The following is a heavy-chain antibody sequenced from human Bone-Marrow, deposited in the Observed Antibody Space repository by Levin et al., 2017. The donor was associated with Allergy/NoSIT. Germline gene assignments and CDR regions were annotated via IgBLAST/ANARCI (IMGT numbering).Heavy chain of an antibody. J-gene: IGHJ4*02. Sequence: GGSLRLSCAASGFTFSIYWMSWVRQAPGKGLEWVANIKEDGSEKYYVDSVKGRFTISRDNARNSLYLQMNSLRAEDTAVYFCARYCSIGSCFNYWGRGTLVTVSS. CDR3: ARYCSIGSCFNY. CDR1: GFTFSIYW. D-gene: IGHD2-15*01. CDR2: IKEDGSEK. V-gene: IGHV3-7*01.